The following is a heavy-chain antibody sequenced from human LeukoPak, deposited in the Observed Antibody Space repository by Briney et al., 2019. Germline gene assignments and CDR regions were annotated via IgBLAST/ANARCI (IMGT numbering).Heavy chain of an antibody. CDR2: ISGSGGST. CDR3: ATRLGYYDILTGYYDYYYYGMDV. Sequence: GGPLRLSCAASGFTFSSYAMSWVRQAPGKGLEWVSAISGSGGSTYYADSVKGRFTISRDNSRNTLYLQMNSLRAEDTAVYYCATRLGYYDILTGYYDYYYYGMDVWGQGTTVTVSS. CDR1: GFTFSSYA. J-gene: IGHJ6*02. V-gene: IGHV3-23*01. D-gene: IGHD3-9*01.